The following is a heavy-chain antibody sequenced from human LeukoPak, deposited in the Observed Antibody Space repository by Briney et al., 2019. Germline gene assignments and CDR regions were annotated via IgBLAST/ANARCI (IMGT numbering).Heavy chain of an antibody. CDR3: ARGSWDDYSNERWFDP. CDR2: IYYSGST. CDR1: GGSISSGDYY. D-gene: IGHD4-11*01. J-gene: IGHJ5*02. Sequence: SETLSLTCTVSGGSISSGDYYWSWIRQPPGKGLEWIGYIYYSGSTYYNPSLKSRVTISVDTSKNQFSLKLSSVTAADTAVYYCARGSWDDYSNERWFDPWGPGTLVTVSS. V-gene: IGHV4-30-4*08.